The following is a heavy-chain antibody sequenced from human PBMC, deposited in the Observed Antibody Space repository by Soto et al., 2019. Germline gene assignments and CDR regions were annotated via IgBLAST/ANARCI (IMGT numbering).Heavy chain of an antibody. D-gene: IGHD1-1*01. CDR1: AYTFTSYG. CDR3: ARDGRKQLWVEGLNAMDV. Sequence: QVQLVQSGPEVKKPGASVKVSCKASAYTFTSYGISWVRQAPGQGLEWMGWISGYNGQTNYAQRFRGRVTITTDASTSTGYMELRSLRSGDTATYYCARDGRKQLWVEGLNAMDVWGQGTTVTVSS. J-gene: IGHJ6*02. V-gene: IGHV1-18*01. CDR2: ISGYNGQT.